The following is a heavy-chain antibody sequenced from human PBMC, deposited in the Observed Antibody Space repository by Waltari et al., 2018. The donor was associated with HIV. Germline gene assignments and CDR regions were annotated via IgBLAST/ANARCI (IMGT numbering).Heavy chain of an antibody. V-gene: IGHV3-23*01. Sequence: EAQLWEFGGGSVQPGGSLRLSCVASDITFSGYVIYWVRQAPGRGLEWVAMMSPSGDQTYYADSVRGRFAISRDNSKNTHYLQMNRLRVEDTAVYYCEVRSRVPVPATGGALWGQGTLVTVSS. CDR3: EVRSRVPVPATGGAL. CDR1: DITFSGYV. D-gene: IGHD3-16*01. CDR2: MSPSGDQT. J-gene: IGHJ4*02.